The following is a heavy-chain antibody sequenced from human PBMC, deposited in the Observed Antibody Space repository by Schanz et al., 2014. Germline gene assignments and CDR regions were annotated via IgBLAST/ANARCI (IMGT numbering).Heavy chain of an antibody. CDR2: ISTGRYL. J-gene: IGHJ3*01. D-gene: IGHD5-12*01. CDR1: GFTFSSYS. CDR3: ARDEGRDGYNLAFDV. V-gene: IGHV3-21*02. Sequence: EVQLVESGGGLVKPGGSLRLSCAASGFTFSSYSLAWVRQAPGKGLEWVSFISTGRYLYYADSVKGRFTISRDSSKNTLFLQMNSLRADDTAVYFCARDEGRDGYNLAFDVWGQGTLVTVSS.